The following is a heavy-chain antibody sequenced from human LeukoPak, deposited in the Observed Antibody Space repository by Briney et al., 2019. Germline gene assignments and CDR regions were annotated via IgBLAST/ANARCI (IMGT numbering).Heavy chain of an antibody. CDR1: GFTFSGYD. D-gene: IGHD6-19*01. CDR2: ISGSSSYI. V-gene: IGHV3-21*01. J-gene: IGHJ4*02. Sequence: GGSLRLSCAASGFTFSGYDMNWVRQAPGKGLEWVSSISGSSSYIYYADSMKGRFTISRDNAKNSLYLQMNSLRAEDTAMYYCVKDRHYSSSIMGIWGQGTLVTVSS. CDR3: VKDRHYSSSIMGI.